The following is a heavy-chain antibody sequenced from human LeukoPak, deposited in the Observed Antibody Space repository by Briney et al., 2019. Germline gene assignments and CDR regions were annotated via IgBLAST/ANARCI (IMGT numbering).Heavy chain of an antibody. Sequence: PGGSLRLSCAASGITFSSYGMGWVRQAPGKGLEWVSSISSTGGTTYYADSVKGRFTISRDNSKNTLYLQMNSLRAEDTAVYYCAKPSYYYYYMDVWGKGTTVTISS. CDR1: GITFSSYG. J-gene: IGHJ6*03. V-gene: IGHV3-23*01. CDR2: ISSTGGTT. CDR3: AKPSYYYYYMDV.